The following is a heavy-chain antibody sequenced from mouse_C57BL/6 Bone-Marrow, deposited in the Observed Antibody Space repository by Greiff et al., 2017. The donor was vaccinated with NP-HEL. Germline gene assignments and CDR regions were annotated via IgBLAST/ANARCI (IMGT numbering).Heavy chain of an antibody. Sequence: VQLQQSGAELVMPGASGKLSCKASGYTFTSYWMHWVKQRPGQGLEWIGEIDPSDSYTNYNQKFKGKSTLTVDKSSSTAYMQLSSLTSEDSAVYYCARWGYGSSYSFYYFDYWGQGTTLTVSS. CDR3: ARWGYGSSYSFYYFDY. CDR2: IDPSDSYT. J-gene: IGHJ2*01. D-gene: IGHD1-1*01. CDR1: GYTFTSYW. V-gene: IGHV1-69*01.